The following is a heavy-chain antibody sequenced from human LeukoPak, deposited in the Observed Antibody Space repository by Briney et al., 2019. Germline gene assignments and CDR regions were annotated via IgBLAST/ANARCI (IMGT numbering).Heavy chain of an antibody. CDR2: IRSKTYAGTK. CDR3: AKGRQGYSSWFDP. J-gene: IGHJ5*02. CDR1: GFIFGDYA. Sequence: PGRSLRLSCTASGFIFGDYAVSWFRQAPGKGLEWVGFIRSKTYAGTKEYAATVKGRFSISRDDSKSIAYLELNSLKTEDTAMYFCAKGRQGYSSWFDPWGQGTLATVSS. V-gene: IGHV3-49*03. D-gene: IGHD5-18*01.